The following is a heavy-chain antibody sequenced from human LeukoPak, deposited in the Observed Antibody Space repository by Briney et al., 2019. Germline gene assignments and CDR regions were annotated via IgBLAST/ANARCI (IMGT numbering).Heavy chain of an antibody. D-gene: IGHD6-19*01. CDR3: ARDTLAVAGFDY. J-gene: IGHJ4*02. CDR1: GFTFSSYG. CDR2: IWYDGSNK. Sequence: GGSLRLSCAASGFTFSSYGMHWVRQAPGKGLEWVAVIWYDGSNKYYADSVKGRFTISRDNSKNTLYLQMNSLRAEDTAVYYCARDTLAVAGFDYRGQGTLVTVSS. V-gene: IGHV3-33*01.